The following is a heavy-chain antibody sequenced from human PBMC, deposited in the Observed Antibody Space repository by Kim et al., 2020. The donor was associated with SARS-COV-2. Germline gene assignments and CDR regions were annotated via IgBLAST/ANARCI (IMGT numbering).Heavy chain of an antibody. CDR2: IKSKVDGGTA. V-gene: IGHV3-15*01. D-gene: IGHD6-19*01. J-gene: IGHJ4*02. CDR3: ATTGGCNGNVCDY. Sequence: GGSLRLSCAASGFTLSNAWMSWVRQAPGKGLEWVGRIKSKVDGGTAIYATPVKGRFAISRDDSKNTLFLQMNSLESEDTAMYYCATTGGCNGNVCDYWGQGTLVTVSS. CDR1: GFTLSNAW.